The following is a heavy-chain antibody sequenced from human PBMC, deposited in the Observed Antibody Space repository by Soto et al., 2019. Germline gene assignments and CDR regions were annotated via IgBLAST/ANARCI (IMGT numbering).Heavy chain of an antibody. Sequence: EVQLLESGGGLVQPGGSLRLSCAASGFTFSSYAMSWVRQAPGKGLEWVSAISGSGGSTYYADSVKGRFTISRDNSKNTLYLQMNSLRAEDTAVYSCVKDLIQLWQSGDLAGGYWGQGALVTVSS. CDR3: VKDLIQLWQSGDLAGGY. J-gene: IGHJ4*02. CDR1: GFTFSSYA. D-gene: IGHD5-18*01. V-gene: IGHV3-23*01. CDR2: ISGSGGST.